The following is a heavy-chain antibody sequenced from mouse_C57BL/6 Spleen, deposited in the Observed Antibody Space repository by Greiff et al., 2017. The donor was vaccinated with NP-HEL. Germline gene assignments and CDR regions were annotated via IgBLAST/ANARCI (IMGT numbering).Heavy chain of an antibody. CDR1: GFTFSSYA. CDR3: TRDLGPYDYDGNY. J-gene: IGHJ2*01. D-gene: IGHD2-4*01. V-gene: IGHV5-9-1*02. CDR2: ISSGGDYI. Sequence: EVQRVESGEGLVKPGGSLKLSCAASGFTFSSYAMSWVRQTPEKRLEWVAYISSGGDYIYYADTVKGRFTISRDNARNTLYLQMSSLKSEDTAMYYCTRDLGPYDYDGNYWGQGTTLTVSS.